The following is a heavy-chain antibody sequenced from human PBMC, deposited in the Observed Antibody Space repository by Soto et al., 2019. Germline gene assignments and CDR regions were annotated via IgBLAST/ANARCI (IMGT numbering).Heavy chain of an antibody. CDR1: GGTFSSYA. CDR3: ARVAYSYGTDY. J-gene: IGHJ4*02. D-gene: IGHD5-18*01. CDR2: IIPIFGTA. V-gene: IGHV1-69*12. Sequence: QVQLVQSGAEVKKPGSSVKVSCKASGGTFSSYAISWVRQAPGQGLEWMGGIIPIFGTANYAQKFQGRVTITADDATSTAYRELSSLRSEDTAVYYCARVAYSYGTDYWGQGTLVTVSS.